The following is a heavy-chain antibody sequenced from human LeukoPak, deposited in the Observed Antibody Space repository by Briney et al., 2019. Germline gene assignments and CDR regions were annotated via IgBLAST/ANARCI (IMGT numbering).Heavy chain of an antibody. CDR3: ARQTGSGLFILP. J-gene: IGHJ4*02. V-gene: IGHV4-39*01. Sequence: SETLSLTCTVSGGSISSSNCYWGWIRQPPGKGLEWIGSIYYSGGTYYNASLKSRVTISIDTSKNQFSLRLTSVTAADTAVYYCARQTGSGLFILPGGQGTLVTVSS. CDR2: IYYSGGT. CDR1: GGSISSSNCY. D-gene: IGHD3/OR15-3a*01.